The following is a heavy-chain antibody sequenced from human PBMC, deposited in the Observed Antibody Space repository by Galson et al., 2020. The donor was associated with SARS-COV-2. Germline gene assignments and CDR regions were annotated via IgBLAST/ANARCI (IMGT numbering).Heavy chain of an antibody. D-gene: IGHD2-2*01. CDR3: ARHALADGVPTYQLYYYYYMDV. J-gene: IGHJ6*03. CDR2: IYTSGST. CDR1: GGSISSYY. Sequence: SETLSLTCTVSGGSISSYYWSWIRQPAGKGLEWIGRIYTSGSTNYNPSLKSRVTMSVDTSKNQFSLKLSSVTAADTAVYYCARHALADGVPTYQLYYYYYMDVWGKGTTVTVSS. V-gene: IGHV4-4*07.